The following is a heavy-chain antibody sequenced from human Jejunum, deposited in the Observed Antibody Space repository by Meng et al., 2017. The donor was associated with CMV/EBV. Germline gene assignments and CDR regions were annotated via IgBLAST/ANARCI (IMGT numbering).Heavy chain of an antibody. CDR3: ARSPYSGSALPFFNY. V-gene: IGHV4-30-4*01. D-gene: IGHD1-26*01. J-gene: IGHJ4*02. Sequence: LLQEPGLGLVKPSQTLSLTCTVSGDSFNSPDYYWSWIRQPPEKGLEWIGYIYYSGSTYYNPSLKSRVSISGDTSNKQFSLKLTSVTAADTAVYYCARSPYSGSALPFFNYWGQGSLVTVSS. CDR2: IYYSGST. CDR1: GDSFNSPDYY.